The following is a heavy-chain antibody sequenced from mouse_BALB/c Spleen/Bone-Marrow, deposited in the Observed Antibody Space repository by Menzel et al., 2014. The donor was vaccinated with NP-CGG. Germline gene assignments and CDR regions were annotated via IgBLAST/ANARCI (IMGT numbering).Heavy chain of an antibody. J-gene: IGHJ1*01. Sequence: QVQLKDSGPGLVAPSQSLSITCTVSGFSLPSYGVSWVRQPPGKGLGWLGVIWGGGWTNYHSAVISRLSIRKDNSKSQVFLKLNSLQTDDTATSYCAKPLLPWWYFDVWGAGTTVTVSS. CDR2: IWGGGWT. CDR3: AKPLLPWWYFDV. D-gene: IGHD1-1*01. V-gene: IGHV2-3*01. CDR1: GFSLPSYG.